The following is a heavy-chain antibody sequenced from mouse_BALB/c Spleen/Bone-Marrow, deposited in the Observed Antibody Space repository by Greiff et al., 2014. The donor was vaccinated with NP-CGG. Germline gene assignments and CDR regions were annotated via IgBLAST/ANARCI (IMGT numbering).Heavy chain of an antibody. CDR1: GYTFTSYL. D-gene: IGHD2-1*01. V-gene: IGHV1S22*01. CDR3: TRTYGNYPAWFAY. Sequence: LQQPGSELVRPGASVKLSCKASGYTFTSYLIHWVKQRPGQGLQWIGNIYPGSGSTNYDEKFKSKATLTVDTSSSTAYMQLSSLTSEDSAVYYCTRTYGNYPAWFAYWGQGTLVTVYA. CDR2: IYPGSGST. J-gene: IGHJ3*01.